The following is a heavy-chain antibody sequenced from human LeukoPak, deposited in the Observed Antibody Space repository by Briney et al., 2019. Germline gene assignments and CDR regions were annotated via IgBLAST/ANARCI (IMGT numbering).Heavy chain of an antibody. CDR1: GFTFSSYA. CDR3: AKGGSRYGDYFDY. D-gene: IGHD4-17*01. Sequence: PGGSLRLSCAASGFTFSSYAMSWVRQAPGKGLEWVSAISGSGGSTYYADSVKGRFTISRDNSKNTLYLQTNSLRAEDTAVYYCAKGGSRYGDYFDYWGQGTLVTVSS. J-gene: IGHJ4*02. CDR2: ISGSGGST. V-gene: IGHV3-23*01.